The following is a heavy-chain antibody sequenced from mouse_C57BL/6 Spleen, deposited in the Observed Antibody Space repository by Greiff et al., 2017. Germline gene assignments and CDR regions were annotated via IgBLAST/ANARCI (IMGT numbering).Heavy chain of an antibody. D-gene: IGHD2-4*01. CDR3: AGGMITYYFDY. J-gene: IGHJ2*01. CDR2: IRYDGSN. V-gene: IGHV3-6*01. Sequence: EVQLQQSGPGLVKPSQSLSFTCSVTGYSITSGYYWNWIRQFPGNKLEWMGYIRYDGSNNYNPSLKKPISITRDTSNTQFFLKLNSVTTEDTATYDCAGGMITYYFDYWGQGTTLTVSS. CDR1: GYSITSGYY.